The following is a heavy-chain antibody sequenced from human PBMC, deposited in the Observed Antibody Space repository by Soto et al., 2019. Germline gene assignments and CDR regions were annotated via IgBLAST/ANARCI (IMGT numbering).Heavy chain of an antibody. J-gene: IGHJ6*02. CDR3: ARGGGMDV. CDR2: FSGTGGNT. V-gene: IGHV3-23*01. Sequence: EVQLLESGGGLLQPGGSLRLACEASGFTFTSYGMSWVRQAPGKGLKWVSSFSGTGGNTYYADSVKGRFTISRDNFKNTLYLQMNSLRPDDTAVYYCARGGGMDVWGQGTTVTVSS. CDR1: GFTFTSYG.